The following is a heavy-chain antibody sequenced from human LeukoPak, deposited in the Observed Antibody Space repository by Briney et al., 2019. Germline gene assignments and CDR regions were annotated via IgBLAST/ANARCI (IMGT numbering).Heavy chain of an antibody. CDR3: ARITYDFWSGYYMPDDP. V-gene: IGHV1-18*01. CDR2: ISIYNGNT. Sequence: ASVKVSCXASGYTFTNYGISWVRQALGQGLEWMAWISIYNGNTDYAQKLRGRVTMTTDTSTSTAYMELRSLRSDDTAVYYCARITYDFWSGYYMPDDPWGQGTLVTVSS. J-gene: IGHJ5*02. D-gene: IGHD3-3*01. CDR1: GYTFTNYG.